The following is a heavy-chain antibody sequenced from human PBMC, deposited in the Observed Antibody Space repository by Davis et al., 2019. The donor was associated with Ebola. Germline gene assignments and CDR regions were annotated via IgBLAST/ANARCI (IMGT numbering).Heavy chain of an antibody. CDR3: ASSSIAARPGYYYGMDV. CDR1: GFTFSSYW. J-gene: IGHJ6*02. D-gene: IGHD6-6*01. Sequence: GESLKISCAASGFTFSSYWMSWIRQAPGKGLEWVSYISSSSSTIYYADSVKGRFTISRDNAKNSLYLQMNSLRAEDTAVYYCASSSIAARPGYYYGMDVWGQGTTVTVSS. V-gene: IGHV3-48*01. CDR2: ISSSSSTI.